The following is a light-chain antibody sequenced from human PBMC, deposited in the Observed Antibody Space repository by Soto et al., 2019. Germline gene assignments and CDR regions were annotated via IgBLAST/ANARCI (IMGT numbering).Light chain of an antibody. V-gene: IGKV3-20*01. CDR2: GAS. CDR3: QQYGSSISYT. CDR1: QTVSSNY. J-gene: IGKJ2*01. Sequence: VLTQSPGTLSLSPGERATLSCRASQTVSSNYLAWYQQKPGQAPRLLIYGASSRATGIPARFSGCGSGTDFTLTISRLEPEDFAVYYCQQYGSSISYTFGQGTKLEIK.